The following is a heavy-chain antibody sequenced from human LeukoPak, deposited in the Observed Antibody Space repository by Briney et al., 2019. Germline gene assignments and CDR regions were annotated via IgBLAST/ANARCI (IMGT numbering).Heavy chain of an antibody. Sequence: ASVEVSCKATSRISWVRQAPGQGLEWMGWIGTYGGDTYYAQKFRGRITVTTDTSTSTVYMELRNLRSDDTAVYYCARDLWNFYDDSGYNRDFDSWGQGTLVTVSS. CDR3: ARDLWNFYDDSGYNRDFDS. D-gene: IGHD3-22*01. V-gene: IGHV1-18*01. J-gene: IGHJ5*01. CDR2: IGTYGGDT. CDR1: TSR.